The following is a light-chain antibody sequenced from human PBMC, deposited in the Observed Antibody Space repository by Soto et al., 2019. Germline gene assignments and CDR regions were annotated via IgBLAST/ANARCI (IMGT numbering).Light chain of an antibody. J-gene: IGKJ4*01. CDR3: LQFKSYPLT. Sequence: DIQMTQSPSSLSASVGDRVTITCRASQSISRYLNWYQQKPGKAPKLLIYAASTLQSGVPSRFSGSESGTEFTLTISSLQPEDFATYYCLQFKSYPLTVGGGTKVEIK. CDR1: QSISRY. CDR2: AAS. V-gene: IGKV1-9*01.